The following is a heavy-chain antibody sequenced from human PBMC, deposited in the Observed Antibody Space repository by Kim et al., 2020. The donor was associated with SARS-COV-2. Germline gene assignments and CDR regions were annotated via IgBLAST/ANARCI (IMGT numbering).Heavy chain of an antibody. D-gene: IGHD6-13*01. CDR3: ARDLQRGSSSWPGFDY. Sequence: GGSLRLSCAASGFTFSSYGMHWVRQAPGKGLEWVAVIWYDGSNKYYADSVKGRFTISRDNSKNTLYLQMNSLRAEDTAVYYCARDLQRGSSSWPGFDYWGQGTLVTVSS. J-gene: IGHJ4*02. V-gene: IGHV3-33*01. CDR2: IWYDGSNK. CDR1: GFTFSSYG.